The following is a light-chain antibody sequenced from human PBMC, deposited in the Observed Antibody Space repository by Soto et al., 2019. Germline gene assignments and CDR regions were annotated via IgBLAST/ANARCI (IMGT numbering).Light chain of an antibody. CDR1: QTVSTW. CDR3: QQSKSYPYT. J-gene: IGKJ2*01. V-gene: IGKV1-5*03. Sequence: DIQMTQSPSTLSASIGDRVTITCRASQTVSTWLAWYQQRPGKAPKLLIYRASSLVSGVTSRFSGSGSGTDFTLTITSLQADDFATYYCQQSKSYPYTFGQGTQLEI. CDR2: RAS.